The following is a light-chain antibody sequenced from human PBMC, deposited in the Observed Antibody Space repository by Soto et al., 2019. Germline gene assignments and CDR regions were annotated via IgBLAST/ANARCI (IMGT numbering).Light chain of an antibody. Sequence: EIVLTQSPGTLSLSPGERATLSCRASQSVSSSFLAWYQQKPGQAPRLLIYGASSRATGIPARFSGSGSGTDFTLTISRLEPEDFAVYYWQQYGSSPYTFGQGTKLEIK. CDR1: QSVSSSF. V-gene: IGKV3-20*01. CDR3: QQYGSSPYT. CDR2: GAS. J-gene: IGKJ2*01.